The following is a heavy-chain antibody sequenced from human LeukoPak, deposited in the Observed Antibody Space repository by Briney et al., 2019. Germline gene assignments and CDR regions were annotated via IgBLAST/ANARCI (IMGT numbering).Heavy chain of an antibody. D-gene: IGHD3-22*01. J-gene: IGHJ4*02. CDR3: ARGPYYYDSSGYYPFDY. Sequence: SETLSLTCAVYGGSFSGYYLSWIRQPPGKGLEWIGEINHSGSTNYNPSLKSRVTISVDTSKNQFSLKLSSVTAADTAVYYCARGPYYYDSSGYYPFDYWGQGTLVTVSS. V-gene: IGHV4-34*01. CDR1: GGSFSGYY. CDR2: INHSGST.